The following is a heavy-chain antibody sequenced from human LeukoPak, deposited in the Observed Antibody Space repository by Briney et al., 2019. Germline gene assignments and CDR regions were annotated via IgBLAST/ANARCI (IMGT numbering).Heavy chain of an antibody. V-gene: IGHV4-39*01. D-gene: IGHD1-26*01. Sequence: SETLSLTCTVSGGSISSSSYYWGWIRQPPGKGLEWIGSIYYSGSTYYNPPLKSRVTISVDTSKNQFSLKLSSVTAADTAVYYCARLTSGSYDYWGQGTLVTVSS. CDR1: GGSISSSSYY. CDR2: IYYSGST. J-gene: IGHJ4*02. CDR3: ARLTSGSYDY.